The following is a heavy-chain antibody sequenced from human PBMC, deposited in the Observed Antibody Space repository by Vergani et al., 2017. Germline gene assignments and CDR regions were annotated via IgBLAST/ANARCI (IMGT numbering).Heavy chain of an antibody. V-gene: IGHV3-21*01. CDR3: AKGMGDYGMDV. CDR2: ISSSSSYI. Sequence: EVQLVESGGGLVKPGGSLRLSCAASGFTFSSYSMNWVRQAPGKGLEWVSSISSSSSYIYYADSVKGRFTISRDNSKNTLYLQMNSLRAEDTAVYYCAKGMGDYGMDVWGQGTTVTVSS. CDR1: GFTFSSYS. J-gene: IGHJ6*02. D-gene: IGHD3-16*01.